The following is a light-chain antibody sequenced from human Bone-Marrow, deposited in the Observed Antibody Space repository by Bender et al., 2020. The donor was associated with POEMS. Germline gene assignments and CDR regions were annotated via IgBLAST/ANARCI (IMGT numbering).Light chain of an antibody. Sequence: SYEVTQPPSVSVSPGQTASITCSGDDLGDKYVAWYQQKPGQSPVLVIYQDTKRPSGIPERFSGSNSGNTATLTISGTQATDEADCYCQAWDTYSVRFGGGTKLAVL. CDR2: QDT. J-gene: IGLJ2*01. CDR3: QAWDTYSVR. CDR1: DLGDKY. V-gene: IGLV3-1*01.